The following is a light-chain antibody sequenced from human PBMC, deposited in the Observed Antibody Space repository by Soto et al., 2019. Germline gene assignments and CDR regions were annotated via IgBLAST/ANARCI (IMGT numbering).Light chain of an antibody. CDR1: QSISSW. CDR3: QPSYLTPS. CDR2: GAS. Sequence: RIPIACRASQSISSWWAWYQQKPGKAPKLLIYGASTRATDIPATFSGSGSGTDFTLTISSLQPEDFPTYYCQPSYLTPSFAQGAKVDI. J-gene: IGKJ1*01. V-gene: IGKV1-39*01.